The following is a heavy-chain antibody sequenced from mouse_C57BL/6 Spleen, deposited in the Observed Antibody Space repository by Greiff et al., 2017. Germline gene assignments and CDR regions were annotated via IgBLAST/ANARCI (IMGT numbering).Heavy chain of an antibody. J-gene: IGHJ4*01. Sequence: VQLQQSGAELVRPGTSVKVSCKASGYAFTNYLIEWVKQRPGQGLEWIGVINPGSGGTNYNEKFKGKATLTADKSSSTAYMQLSSLTSEDSAVYFCAREEDGSHYYAMDYWGQGTSVTVSS. D-gene: IGHD2-3*01. V-gene: IGHV1-54*01. CDR2: INPGSGGT. CDR3: AREEDGSHYYAMDY. CDR1: GYAFTNYL.